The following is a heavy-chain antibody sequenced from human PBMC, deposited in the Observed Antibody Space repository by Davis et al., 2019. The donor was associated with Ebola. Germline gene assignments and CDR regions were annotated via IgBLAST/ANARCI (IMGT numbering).Heavy chain of an antibody. CDR2: IQHSGNT. J-gene: IGHJ4*02. V-gene: IGHV4-59*01. Sequence: PSETLSLTCTVSNGSISDSYWSWIRQPPGRGPEWIGYIQHSGNTHYNPSLASRVTISIHTSKNEFSLKLTSVTAADTAVYYCARLRDSSGYSINYFDYWGQGTLVTVSS. CDR1: NGSISDSY. D-gene: IGHD3-22*01. CDR3: ARLRDSSGYSINYFDY.